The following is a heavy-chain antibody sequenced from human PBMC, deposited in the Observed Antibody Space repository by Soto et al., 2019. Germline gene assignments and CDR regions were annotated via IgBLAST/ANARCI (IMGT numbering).Heavy chain of an antibody. CDR1: GGSFTSNNW. Sequence: QVQLQESGPGLVKPSGALSLPCAVSGGSFTSNNWWTWVRQPPGQGLVWIGEIYRTGSTNYNPSPKSRVTISVDKSENQFSLKVTSLTAADTAVYYCASRDPGTSVDYWGQGTLVTVSS. V-gene: IGHV4-4*02. CDR2: IYRTGST. D-gene: IGHD1-7*01. J-gene: IGHJ4*02. CDR3: ASRDPGTSVDY.